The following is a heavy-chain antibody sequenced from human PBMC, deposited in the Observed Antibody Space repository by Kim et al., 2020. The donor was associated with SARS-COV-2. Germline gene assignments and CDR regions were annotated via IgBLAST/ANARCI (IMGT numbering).Heavy chain of an antibody. CDR2: IYYSGST. CDR1: GGSISSGGYY. D-gene: IGHD2-8*02. V-gene: IGHV4-31*03. CDR3: ARARKDIVLVVYAMGAFDI. Sequence: SETLSLTCTVSGGSISSGGYYWSWIRQHPGKGLEWIGYIYYSGSTYYNPSLKSRVTMSVDTSKNQFSLKLSSVTAAATAVYYCARARKDIVLVVYAMGAFDIWGQGTMVTVSS. J-gene: IGHJ3*02.